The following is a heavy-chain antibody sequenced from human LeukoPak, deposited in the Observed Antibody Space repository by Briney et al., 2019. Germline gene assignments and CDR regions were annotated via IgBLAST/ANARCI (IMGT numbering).Heavy chain of an antibody. J-gene: IGHJ6*02. D-gene: IGHD6-19*01. V-gene: IGHV1-8*03. Sequence: ASVKVSCKASGYTFTSYDINWVRQATGQGLEWMGWMNPNSGNTGYAQKFQGRVTITADKSTSTAYMELSSLRSEDTAVYYCARVGGSSGWSHYYGMDVWGQGTTVTVSS. CDR1: GYTFTSYD. CDR2: MNPNSGNT. CDR3: ARVGGSSGWSHYYGMDV.